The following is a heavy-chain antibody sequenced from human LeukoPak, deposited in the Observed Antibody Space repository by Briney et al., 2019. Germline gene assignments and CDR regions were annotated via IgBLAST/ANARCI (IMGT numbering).Heavy chain of an antibody. D-gene: IGHD3-22*01. CDR1: GYSISSGYY. V-gene: IGHV4-61*05. CDR2: IYYSGST. J-gene: IGHJ4*02. CDR3: ARALPGYFDTSGYYFDY. Sequence: SETLSLTCTVSGYSISSGYYWGWIRQPPGKGLEWIGYIYYSGSTNYNPSLKSRVTISVDTSKNQFSLKLSSVTAADTAVYYCARALPGYFDTSGYYFDYWGQGNLVTVSS.